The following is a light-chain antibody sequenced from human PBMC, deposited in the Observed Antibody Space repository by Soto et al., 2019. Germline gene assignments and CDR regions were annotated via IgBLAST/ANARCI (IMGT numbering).Light chain of an antibody. CDR3: QQYDNWQWT. J-gene: IGKJ1*01. V-gene: IGKV3-15*01. CDR1: QSVSSN. Sequence: EIVVTESPGTLSLSPGEGATLSCRASQSVSSNYLAWYQQKPGQAPRLLIYGASTRATGIPARFSGSGSGTEFTLTISSLQSEDFAVYYCQQYDNWQWTFGQGTKVDI. CDR2: GAS.